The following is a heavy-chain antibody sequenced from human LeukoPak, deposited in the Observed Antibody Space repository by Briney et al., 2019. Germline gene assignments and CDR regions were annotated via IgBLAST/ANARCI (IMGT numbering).Heavy chain of an antibody. D-gene: IGHD3-10*01. CDR3: ARVYDGSGSYYKAEVYYYYGMDV. J-gene: IGHJ6*02. Sequence: GGSLRLSCAASGFTFSSYSMNWVRQAPGKGLEWVSSISSSSYIYYADSVKGRFTISRDNAKNSLYLQMNSLRAEDTAVYYCARVYDGSGSYYKAEVYYYYGMDVWGQGTTVTVSS. V-gene: IGHV3-21*01. CDR2: ISSSSYI. CDR1: GFTFSSYS.